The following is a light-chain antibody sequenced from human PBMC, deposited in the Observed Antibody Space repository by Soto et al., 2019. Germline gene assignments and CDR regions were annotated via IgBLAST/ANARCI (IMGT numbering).Light chain of an antibody. V-gene: IGKV3-15*01. J-gene: IGKJ5*01. CDR1: QMVSSN. CDR2: GAS. CDR3: QRYGSSPLIT. Sequence: EIVMTQSPATLSVSPGERATLSCRTSQMVSSNLAWYQQKAGQAPRLLMYGASTRATGIPARFSGSGSGTDFTLTISRLEPEDFAVYFCQRYGSSPLITFGQGTRLEIK.